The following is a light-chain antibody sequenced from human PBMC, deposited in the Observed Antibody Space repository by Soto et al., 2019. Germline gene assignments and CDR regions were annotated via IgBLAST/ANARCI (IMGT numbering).Light chain of an antibody. CDR3: QQYSTLPLS. CDR1: QSLTNTF. V-gene: IGKV3-20*01. J-gene: IGKJ4*01. CDR2: GAS. Sequence: EILLTQSPGTLSLSPGDRATLSCRASQSLTNTFLAWYQQIPGQTPRLLIYGASTRATGIPDRFSGSGSGTVFTLTISRLEHEDFAVYFRQQYSTLPLSFGGGTKVEIK.